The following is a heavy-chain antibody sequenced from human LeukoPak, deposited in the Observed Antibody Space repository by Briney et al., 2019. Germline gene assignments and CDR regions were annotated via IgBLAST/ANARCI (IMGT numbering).Heavy chain of an antibody. CDR2: ISSSSYI. V-gene: IGHV3-21*01. CDR3: ARDHQDSSGYDYPWY. J-gene: IGHJ4*02. CDR1: GFTFSSYS. Sequence: GGSLRLSCAASGFTFSSYSMNWVRQAPGKGLEWVSSISSSSYIYYADSVKGRFTISRDNAKNSLYLQMNSLRAEDTAVYYCARDHQDSSGYDYPWYWGQGTLVTVSS. D-gene: IGHD3-22*01.